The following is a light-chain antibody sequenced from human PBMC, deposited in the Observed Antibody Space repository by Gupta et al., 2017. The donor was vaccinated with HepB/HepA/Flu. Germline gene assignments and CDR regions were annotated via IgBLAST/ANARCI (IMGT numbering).Light chain of an antibody. CDR2: KNN. Sequence: QSVLTQPPSASGTPGQRVTISCSGSSSNIGSNYVYWFQQLPGTAPTLLIYKNNQRPSGVPDRFSGSKSGTSASLAISGLRSEDEADYYCAAWDDSLSGLFGGGTKLTVL. CDR3: AAWDDSLSGL. CDR1: SSNIGSNY. V-gene: IGLV1-47*01. J-gene: IGLJ2*01.